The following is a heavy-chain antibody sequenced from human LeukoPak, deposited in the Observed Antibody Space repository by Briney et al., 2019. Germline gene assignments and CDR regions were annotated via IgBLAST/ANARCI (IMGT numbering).Heavy chain of an antibody. Sequence: ASVKVSCKVSGYTLTELSMHWVRQAPGKGLEWMGGFDPEDGETIYAQKFQGRVTMTEDTSTDTAYMELSSLRSEDTAVYYCAITRGDYVDIFDYWAREPWSPSPQ. CDR3: AITRGDYVDIFDY. CDR2: FDPEDGET. D-gene: IGHD4-17*01. V-gene: IGHV1-24*01. J-gene: IGHJ4*02. CDR1: GYTLTELS.